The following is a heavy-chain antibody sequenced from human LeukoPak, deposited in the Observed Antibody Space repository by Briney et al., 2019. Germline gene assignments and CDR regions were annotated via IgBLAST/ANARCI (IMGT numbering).Heavy chain of an antibody. CDR1: GYIFTGYY. CDR2: INANSGGT. Sequence: ASVKVSCKASGYIFTGYYMHWVRQAPGQGLEWMGWINANSGGTKYAQKFQGRVTMTRDTSISTAYMELSSLRSDDTAVYYCARARALLWFGNYYYYYMDVWGKGTTVTISS. V-gene: IGHV1-2*02. J-gene: IGHJ6*03. D-gene: IGHD3-10*01. CDR3: ARARALLWFGNYYYYYMDV.